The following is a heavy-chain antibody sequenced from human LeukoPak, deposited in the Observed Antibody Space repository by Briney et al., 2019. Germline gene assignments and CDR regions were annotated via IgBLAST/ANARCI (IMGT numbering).Heavy chain of an antibody. CDR1: GYTFTSYG. D-gene: IGHD2-21*01. CDR2: VTTYRNNT. CDR3: ARTEARRIYFYYMDV. J-gene: IGHJ6*03. Sequence: VASVKVSCKASGYTFTSYGISWVRQAPGQGLEWMAWVTTYRNNTTISKKFRDRLTVTADTSTNTAYMELRSLRSDDTAVYYCARTEARRIYFYYMDVWGRGTTVTVSS. V-gene: IGHV1-18*01.